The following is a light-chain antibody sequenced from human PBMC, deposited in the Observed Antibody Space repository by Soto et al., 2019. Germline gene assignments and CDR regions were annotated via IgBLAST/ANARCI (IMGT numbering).Light chain of an antibody. V-gene: IGKV1-12*01. CDR1: QGISTW. J-gene: IGKJ2*01. CDR3: LQDYNYPFT. Sequence: QMTQSPSSVSASVGDRVTITGRASQGISTWLAWYQQKPGKAPQILIYGASTLQTGVASRFSGSGSATDFTLTISSLQPEDSAAYYCLQDYNYPFTFGQGTIVDIK. CDR2: GAS.